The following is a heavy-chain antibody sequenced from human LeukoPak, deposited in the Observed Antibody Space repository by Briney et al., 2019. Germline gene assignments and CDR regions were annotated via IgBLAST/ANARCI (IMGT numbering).Heavy chain of an antibody. D-gene: IGHD3-22*01. CDR1: GGSISSSSYY. V-gene: IGHV4-39*07. CDR3: AISRGDTGYYSFYYFDY. J-gene: IGHJ4*02. Sequence: PSETLSLTCTVSGGSISSSSYYWGWIRQPPGKGLEWIGSIYYSGSTYYNPSLKSRVTISVDTSENQFSLKLSSVTAADTAVYYCAISRGDTGYYSFYYFDYWGQGTLVTVSS. CDR2: IYYSGST.